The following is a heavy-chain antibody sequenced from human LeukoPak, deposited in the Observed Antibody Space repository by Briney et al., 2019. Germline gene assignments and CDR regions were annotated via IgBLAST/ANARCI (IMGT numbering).Heavy chain of an antibody. CDR2: ISAYNGNT. D-gene: IGHD6-13*01. J-gene: IGHJ5*02. Sequence: ASVKVSCKASGYTFTSYGISWVRQAPGQGLEWMGWISAYNGNTNYAQKLQGRVTMTTDTSTSTAYMELRSLRSDGTAVYYCARGDPYSSSFFRSSNWFDPWGQGTLVTVSS. V-gene: IGHV1-18*01. CDR1: GYTFTSYG. CDR3: ARGDPYSSSFFRSSNWFDP.